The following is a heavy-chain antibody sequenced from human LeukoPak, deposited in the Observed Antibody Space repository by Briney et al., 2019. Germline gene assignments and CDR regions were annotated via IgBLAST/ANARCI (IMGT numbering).Heavy chain of an antibody. CDR1: GFTFSSYA. CDR3: AKSGGYYDFWSGYYN. D-gene: IGHD3-3*01. CDR2: ISGSGGST. Sequence: AGGSLRLSCAASGFTFSSYAMSWVRQAPGKGLEWVSSISGSGGSTYYADSVKGRFTISRDNSKNTLYLQMNSLRAEDTAVYYCAKSGGYYDFWSGYYNWGQGTLVTVSS. J-gene: IGHJ4*02. V-gene: IGHV3-23*01.